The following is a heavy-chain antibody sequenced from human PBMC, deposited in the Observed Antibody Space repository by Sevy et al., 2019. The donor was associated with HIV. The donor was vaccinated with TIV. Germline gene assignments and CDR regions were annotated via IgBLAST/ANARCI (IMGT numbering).Heavy chain of an antibody. D-gene: IGHD1-26*01. CDR2: FSFGCGEI. CDR3: ASEGSTNPHDS. V-gene: IGHV3-23*01. CDR1: GFTFSKYS. J-gene: IGHJ4*02. Sequence: GGSLRLSCAASGFTFSKYSMSWVRQPPGKGLEWVSTFSFGCGEINYADSVKGRFTFSRDNSKSSVYLQMNNLRPEDTAVYYRASEGSTNPHDSWGQGTLVTVSS.